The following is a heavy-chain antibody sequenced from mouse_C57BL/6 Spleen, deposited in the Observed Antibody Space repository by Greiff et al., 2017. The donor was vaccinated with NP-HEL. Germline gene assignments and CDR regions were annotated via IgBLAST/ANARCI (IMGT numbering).Heavy chain of an antibody. CDR1: GYTFTSYW. V-gene: IGHV1-74*01. D-gene: IGHD1-1*01. CDR2: IHPSDSDT. J-gene: IGHJ4*01. CDR3: AIPDYYGSSYGDYYAMDY. Sequence: QVQLQQPGADLVKPGASVKVSCKASGYTFTSYWMHWVKQRPGQGLEWIGRIHPSDSDTNYHQKFKGKATLTVDKSSSTAYMQLSSLTTEDSEVYYCAIPDYYGSSYGDYYAMDYWGQGTSVTVSS.